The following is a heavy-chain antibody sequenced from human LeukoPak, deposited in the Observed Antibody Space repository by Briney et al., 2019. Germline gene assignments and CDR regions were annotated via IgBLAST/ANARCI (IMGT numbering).Heavy chain of an antibody. V-gene: IGHV1-2*02. CDR1: GYTFTAYY. CDR2: INPTSGGT. J-gene: IGHJ3*02. D-gene: IGHD3-22*01. CDR3: ARDFYYESKGAFDI. Sequence: GASVKVSCKASGYTFTAYYVHSVRQAPGQGLEWMGWINPTSGGTSYAQMFQGRVTMTRDTSTNTVYMELSRLRSDDTAVFYCARDFYYESKGAFDIWGQGTMVSVSS.